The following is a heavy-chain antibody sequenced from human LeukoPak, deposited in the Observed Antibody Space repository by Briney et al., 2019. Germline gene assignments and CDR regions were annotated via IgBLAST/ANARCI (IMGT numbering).Heavy chain of an antibody. CDR3: AARDITMVREGDH. J-gene: IGHJ4*02. V-gene: IGHV3-23*01. Sequence: PGGSLRLSCAASGFTFNNYAMTWVRQAPGKGLEWVTTISGSGDTTFYADSVKGRFTISRDSSTNTVCLQMNSLRAEDTAVYYCAARDITMVREGDHWGQGTLVTVSS. CDR2: ISGSGDTT. D-gene: IGHD3-10*01. CDR1: GFTFNNYA.